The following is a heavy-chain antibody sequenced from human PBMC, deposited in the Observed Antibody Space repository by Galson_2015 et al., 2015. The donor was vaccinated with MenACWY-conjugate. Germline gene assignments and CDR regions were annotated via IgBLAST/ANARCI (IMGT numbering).Heavy chain of an antibody. Sequence: QSGAEVKKSGESLKISCQGSGYSFPTYWIAWVRQMPGRGLEWVGLTSPGDSNTRYSPSFQGQVTISADKSISTAYLQWSSLKASDTAMYYCARHPPGGRGLDVWGQGTTVTVSS. V-gene: IGHV5-51*01. CDR2: TSPGDSNT. D-gene: IGHD1-26*01. CDR3: ARHPPGGRGLDV. CDR1: GYSFPTYW. J-gene: IGHJ6*02.